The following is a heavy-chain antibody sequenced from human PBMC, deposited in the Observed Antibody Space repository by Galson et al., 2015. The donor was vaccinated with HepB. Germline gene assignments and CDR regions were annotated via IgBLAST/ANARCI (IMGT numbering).Heavy chain of an antibody. CDR3: AHRRILAGGSPSWDGATWDY. CDR2: IYWDDDK. J-gene: IGHJ4*02. CDR1: GFSLTTSGVG. Sequence: PALVKPTQTLTLTCTFSGFSLTTSGVGVGWVRQPPGKALEWLAVIYWDDDKRYSPSLNSRLTITKDTSKNQVVLTMTNVDPVGTATYYCAHRRILAGGSPSWDGATWDYWGQGTLVTVAS. D-gene: IGHD6-13*01. V-gene: IGHV2-5*02.